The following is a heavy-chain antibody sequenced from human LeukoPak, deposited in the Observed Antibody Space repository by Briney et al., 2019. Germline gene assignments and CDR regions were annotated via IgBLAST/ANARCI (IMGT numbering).Heavy chain of an antibody. J-gene: IGHJ4*02. D-gene: IGHD3-22*01. CDR2: IYYSGST. CDR1: GRSFSSYY. Sequence: SDTLSLTFTVSGRSFSSYYGSWIRQPPGKGLEWIGNIYYSGSTNYNPSLKSRISISVDTSKNQFSLKLNSVTAADTAVYYCAKVGYYDSSDYWGQGTLVTVSS. CDR3: AKVGYYDSSDY. V-gene: IGHV4-59*07.